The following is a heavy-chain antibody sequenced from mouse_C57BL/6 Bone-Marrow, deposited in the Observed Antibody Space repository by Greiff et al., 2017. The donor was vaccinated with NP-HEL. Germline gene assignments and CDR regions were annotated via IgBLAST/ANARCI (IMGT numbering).Heavy chain of an antibody. V-gene: IGHV5-17*01. CDR2: ISSGSSTI. D-gene: IGHD2-4*01. CDR1: GFTFSDYG. Sequence: VQLKESGGGLVKPGGSLKLSCAASGFTFSDYGMHWVRQAPEEGLEWVAYISSGSSTIYYADTVKGRFTISRDNAKNTLFLQMTSLRSEDTAMYYCAREGYDYDYFDYWGQGTTLTVSS. J-gene: IGHJ2*01. CDR3: AREGYDYDYFDY.